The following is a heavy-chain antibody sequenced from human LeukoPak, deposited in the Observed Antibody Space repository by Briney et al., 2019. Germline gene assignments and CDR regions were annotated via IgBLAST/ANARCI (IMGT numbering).Heavy chain of an antibody. D-gene: IGHD4-23*01. CDR2: ISAYNSNT. J-gene: IGHJ5*02. CDR3: ARGGGNLGINWFDP. Sequence: ASVKVSCKASGYTFTSYGISWVRQAPGQGLERMGWISAYNSNTNYALKLQGRVTMTTDTSTSTAYMELRSLRSDDTAVYYCARGGGNLGINWFDPWGQGTLVTVSS. CDR1: GYTFTSYG. V-gene: IGHV1-18*01.